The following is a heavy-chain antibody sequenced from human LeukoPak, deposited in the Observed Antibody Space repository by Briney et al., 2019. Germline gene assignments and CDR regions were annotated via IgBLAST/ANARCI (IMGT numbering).Heavy chain of an antibody. J-gene: IGHJ4*02. D-gene: IGHD6-13*01. V-gene: IGHV3-30*02. CDR3: AKDRGSSWFDYFDY. CDR2: IRYDGSNK. Sequence: PGGSLRLSCAASGFTFSSYGIHWVRQAPGKGLEWVAFIRYDGSNKYYADSVKGRFTISRDNSKNMLYLQMDSLRVEDTAVYYCAKDRGSSWFDYFDYWGQGTLVSVSS. CDR1: GFTFSSYG.